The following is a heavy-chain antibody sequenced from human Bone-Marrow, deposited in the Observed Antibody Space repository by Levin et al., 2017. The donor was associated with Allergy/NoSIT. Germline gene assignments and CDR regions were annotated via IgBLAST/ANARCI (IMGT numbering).Heavy chain of an antibody. Sequence: ASVKVSCKTSGYTFTSFDINWVRQATGQGLEWMGWMYPNSDNAGYAQKFQGRVTMTRNTSISTAYMELSSLRSEDTAIDYCARGGLGSGYLFDYWGQGTLVTVSS. V-gene: IGHV1-8*01. CDR3: ARGGLGSGYLFDY. CDR2: MYPNSDNA. CDR1: GYTFTSFD. J-gene: IGHJ4*02. D-gene: IGHD5-12*01.